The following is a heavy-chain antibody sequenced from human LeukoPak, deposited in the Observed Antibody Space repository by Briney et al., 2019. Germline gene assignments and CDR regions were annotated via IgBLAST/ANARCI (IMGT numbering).Heavy chain of an antibody. V-gene: IGHV4-59*08. CDR3: ARHGVYSSGWFVFDY. Sequence: PSETLSLTCTVSGGSISNYYWSWIQQPPGKGLEWIGYVYYSGNTNYNPSLRSRVTISVNTSKNQFSLKLSSVTAADTAVYYCARHGVYSSGWFVFDYWGQGTLVTVSS. D-gene: IGHD6-19*01. J-gene: IGHJ4*02. CDR2: VYYSGNT. CDR1: GGSISNYY.